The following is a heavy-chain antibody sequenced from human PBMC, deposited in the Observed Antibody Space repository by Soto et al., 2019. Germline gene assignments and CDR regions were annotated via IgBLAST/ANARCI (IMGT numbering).Heavy chain of an antibody. CDR3: ARDYGLRFLEWLLFDY. Sequence: ASVKVSCKDSGYTFTSYAMHWVRQAPGQRLEWMGWINAGNGNTKYSQKFQGRVTITRDTSASTAYIELSSLRSEDTAVYYCARDYGLRFLEWLLFDYWGQGTLVTVS. V-gene: IGHV1-3*01. D-gene: IGHD3-3*01. CDR1: GYTFTSYA. CDR2: INAGNGNT. J-gene: IGHJ4*02.